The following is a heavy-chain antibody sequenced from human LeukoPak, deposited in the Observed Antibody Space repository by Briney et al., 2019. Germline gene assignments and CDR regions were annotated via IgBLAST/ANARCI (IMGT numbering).Heavy chain of an antibody. V-gene: IGHV3-21*01. CDR2: ISSDSGHI. Sequence: PGGSLRLSCAAAGFTFTDYSMNWVRQAPGKGLEWVSTISSDSGHIYYADSVKGRFTISRDNAENSLYLQINSLRAEDTAVYYCARGPYYGSGSYYNANFDYWGQGTLVTVSS. CDR1: GFTFTDYS. CDR3: ARGPYYGSGSYYNANFDY. J-gene: IGHJ4*02. D-gene: IGHD3-10*01.